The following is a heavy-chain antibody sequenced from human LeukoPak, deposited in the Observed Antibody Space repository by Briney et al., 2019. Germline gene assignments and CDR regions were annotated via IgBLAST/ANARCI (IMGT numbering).Heavy chain of an antibody. CDR2: ISGSGGNT. J-gene: IGHJ4*02. CDR3: AKDITSWTVYYFDC. D-gene: IGHD2-2*01. V-gene: IGHV3-23*01. Sequence: GGSLRLSCAASEFSVGSNYMTWVRQAPGKGLEWVSAISGSGGNTNYADSVKGRFTISRDNSKNTLYLQMNSLRAEDTAIYYCAKDITSWTVYYFDCWGQGTLVTVSS. CDR1: EFSVGSNY.